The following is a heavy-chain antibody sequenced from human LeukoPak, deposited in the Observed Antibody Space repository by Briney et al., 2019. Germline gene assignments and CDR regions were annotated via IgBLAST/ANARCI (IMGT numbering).Heavy chain of an antibody. CDR1: GGSISSYY. CDR3: ARALVVPAAKGHWFDP. D-gene: IGHD2-2*01. J-gene: IGHJ5*02. Sequence: SETLSLTCTVSGGSISSYYWSWIRQPAGKGLEWIGRIYTSGSTNYNPSLKSRVTMSVDTSKNQFSLKLSSVTAADTAVYYCARALVVPAAKGHWFDPWGQGTLVTVSS. CDR2: IYTSGST. V-gene: IGHV4-4*07.